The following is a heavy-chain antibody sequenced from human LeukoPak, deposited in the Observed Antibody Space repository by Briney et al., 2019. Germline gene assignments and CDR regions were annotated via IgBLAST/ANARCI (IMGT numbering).Heavy chain of an antibody. V-gene: IGHV3-30-3*01. D-gene: IGHD4-23*01. CDR3: ARGWLGGTGMDV. J-gene: IGHJ6*04. Sequence: GRSLRLSCAASGFTFSSYAMHWVRQAPGKGLEWVAVISYDGSNKYYADSVKGRFTISRDNAKNTLYLQMNSLRAEDTAVYYCARGWLGGTGMDVWGKGTTVTVSS. CDR2: ISYDGSNK. CDR1: GFTFSSYA.